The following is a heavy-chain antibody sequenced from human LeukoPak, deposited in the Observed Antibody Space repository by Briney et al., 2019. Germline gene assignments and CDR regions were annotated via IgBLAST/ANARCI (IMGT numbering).Heavy chain of an antibody. D-gene: IGHD3-16*02. J-gene: IGHJ4*02. CDR1: GGSTSSGGYS. CDR3: ARGEMITFGGVIALDY. V-gene: IGHV4-30-2*01. CDR2: IYHSGST. Sequence: SQTLSLTCAVSGGSTSSGGYSWSWIRQPPGKGLEWIGYIYHSGSTYYNPSLKSRVTISVDRSKNQFSLKLSSVTAADTAVYYCARGEMITFGGVIALDYWGQGTLVTV.